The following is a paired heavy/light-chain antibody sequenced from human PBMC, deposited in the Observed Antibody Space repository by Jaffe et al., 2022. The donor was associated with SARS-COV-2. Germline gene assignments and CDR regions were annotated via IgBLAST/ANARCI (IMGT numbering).Light chain of an antibody. V-gene: IGKV2-30*02. J-gene: IGKJ2*01. CDR1: QSLVHSNGNTY. CDR2: RVS. Sequence: DVVVTQSPLSLPVTLGQPASISCRSSQSLVHSNGNTYLTWFQQRPGQSPRRLIYRVSNRDSGVPDRFSGSGSGTDFTLKISRVEAEDVGVYYCMQGTHWPPTFAQGTNLELK. CDR3: MQGTHWPPT.
Heavy chain of an antibody. J-gene: IGHJ3*02. CDR3: VRDPEWGAFDI. V-gene: IGHV3-7*03. CDR1: GFTFSESW. CDR2: INQHGGDI. D-gene: IGHD3-3*01. Sequence: EVQLVESGGALVQPGGSLRLSCAASGFTFSESWMAWVRRVPGKGLEMVANINQHGGDIYYVDSLKGRFTISRDNAKNLLYLQMNGLRAEDTAIYFCVRDPEWGAFDIWGQGTMVTVSS.